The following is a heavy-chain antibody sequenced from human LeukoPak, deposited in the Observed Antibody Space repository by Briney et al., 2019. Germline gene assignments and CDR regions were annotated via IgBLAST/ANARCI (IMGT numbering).Heavy chain of an antibody. D-gene: IGHD2-2*01. CDR2: IYYSGST. V-gene: IGHV4-39*01. CDR3: ARRLGYCSSTSCYSNWFDP. Sequence: SETLSLTCTVSGVSISSSSYYWGWIRQPPGKGLEWIGSIYYSGSTYYNPSLKSRVTISVDTSKNQFSLKLSSVTAADTAVYYCARRLGYCSSTSCYSNWFDPWGQGTLVTVSS. CDR1: GVSISSSSYY. J-gene: IGHJ5*02.